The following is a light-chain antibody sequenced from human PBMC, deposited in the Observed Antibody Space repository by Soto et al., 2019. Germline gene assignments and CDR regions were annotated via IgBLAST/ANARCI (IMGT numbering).Light chain of an antibody. CDR1: QSISSY. CDR2: AAS. V-gene: IGKV3-11*01. CDR3: QQRSNWPTIT. J-gene: IGKJ5*01. Sequence: EILLTQSPATLSLSPGERATLSCWSSQSISSYLAWYQQKPGQPHRLLIYAASDRATGIPARFSGSGSGTDFTLTISSLEPEDFAVYYCQQRSNWPTITFGQGTRLEIK.